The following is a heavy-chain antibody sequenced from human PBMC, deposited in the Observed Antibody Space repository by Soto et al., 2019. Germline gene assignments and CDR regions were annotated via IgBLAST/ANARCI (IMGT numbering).Heavy chain of an antibody. V-gene: IGHV3-33*01. CDR1: GFTFSSYG. CDR3: ARALGYCSSTSCYEEDYYYYGMDV. J-gene: IGHJ6*02. CDR2: IWYDGSNK. Sequence: GGSLRLSCAASGFTFSSYGMHWVRQAPGKGLEWVAVIWYDGSNKYYADSVKGRFTISRDNSKNTLYLQMNSLRAEDTAVYYCARALGYCSSTSCYEEDYYYYGMDVWGQGTTVTVSS. D-gene: IGHD2-2*01.